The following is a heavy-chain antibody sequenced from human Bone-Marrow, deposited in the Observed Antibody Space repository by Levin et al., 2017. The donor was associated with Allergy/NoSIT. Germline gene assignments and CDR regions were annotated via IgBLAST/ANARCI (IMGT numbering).Heavy chain of an antibody. CDR1: GYTFSDYY. Sequence: GGSVKVSCSVSGYTFSDYYIHWIRQTPGQGLEWIGWIDPTRGATQFAEKFHARVVLTRDSSISTAYMELGKLRSDDTALYYCARGGASSNDYWGQGTLVTVSS. V-gene: IGHV1-2*02. D-gene: IGHD6-13*01. J-gene: IGHJ4*02. CDR3: ARGGASSNDY. CDR2: IDPTRGAT.